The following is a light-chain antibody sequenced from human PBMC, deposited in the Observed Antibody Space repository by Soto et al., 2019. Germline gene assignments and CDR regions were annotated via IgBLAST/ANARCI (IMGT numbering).Light chain of an antibody. CDR3: QQYYNWPLT. J-gene: IGKJ4*01. CDR2: GAS. Sequence: EIVLTQSPGTLSLSPGERATLSCRASQSVSSSYLAWYQQKPGQAPRLLIYGASSRATGIPDRFSGSGSGTEFTLTISSLQSEDFAVYYCQQYYNWPLTFGGGTKEDIK. CDR1: QSVSSSY. V-gene: IGKV3-20*01.